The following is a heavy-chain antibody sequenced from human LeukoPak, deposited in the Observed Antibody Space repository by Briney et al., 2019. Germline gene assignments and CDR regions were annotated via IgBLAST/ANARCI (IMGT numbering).Heavy chain of an antibody. CDR3: ARAEIYCSGGSCYPVGADY. CDR1: GYTFTSYG. V-gene: IGHV1-18*04. Sequence: GASVKVSCKASGYTFTSYGISWVRQAPGQGLEWMGWISAYNGNTNYAQKLQGRVTMTTDTSTSTAYMELGSLRSDDTAVYYCARAEIYCSGGSCYPVGADYWGRGTLVTVSS. J-gene: IGHJ4*02. CDR2: ISAYNGNT. D-gene: IGHD2-15*01.